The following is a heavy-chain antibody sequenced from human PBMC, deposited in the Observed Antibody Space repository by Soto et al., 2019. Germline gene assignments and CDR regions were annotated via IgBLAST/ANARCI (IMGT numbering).Heavy chain of an antibody. J-gene: IGHJ4*02. Sequence: EVQLVESGGGLIQPGGSLRLSCAASGFTVSSNYMSWVRQAPGKGLEWVSVIYSGGSTYYADSVKGRFTISRDNSKNTLYLQMNSLRAEDTAVYYCARGLSAGYYYDSSGYYGYFDYWGQGTLVTVSS. V-gene: IGHV3-53*01. D-gene: IGHD3-22*01. CDR2: IYSGGST. CDR1: GFTVSSNY. CDR3: ARGLSAGYYYDSSGYYGYFDY.